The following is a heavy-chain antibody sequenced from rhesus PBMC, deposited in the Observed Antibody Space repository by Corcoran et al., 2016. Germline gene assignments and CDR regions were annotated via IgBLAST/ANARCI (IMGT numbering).Heavy chain of an antibody. CDR1: GGSISSSYYY. J-gene: IGHJ6*01. D-gene: IGHD6-13*01. Sequence: QVQLQESGPGLVKPSETLSLTCAVSGGSISSSYYYWNWIRHALGKGLEWIGYFFYRGSNSYNPTLQSRVTISRDTSKNQFHLRLSSVTAADTAVYYCAREGYISVYGLDSWGQGVVVTVSS. CDR3: AREGYISVYGLDS. CDR2: FFYRGSN. V-gene: IGHV4-122*02.